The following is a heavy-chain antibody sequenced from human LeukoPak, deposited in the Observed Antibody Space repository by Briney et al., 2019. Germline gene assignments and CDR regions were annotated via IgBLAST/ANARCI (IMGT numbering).Heavy chain of an antibody. Sequence: PGGSLRLSCAVSGFTVSSNYMSWVRQAPGKGLEWVSVIYGGGSTYYADSVKGRFTISRDNSKNTLYLQMNGLRAEDTAVYYCARAASVAGTYALNHWGQGTLVTVSS. J-gene: IGHJ5*02. CDR2: IYGGGST. D-gene: IGHD6-19*01. CDR3: ARAASVAGTYALNH. V-gene: IGHV3-66*01. CDR1: GFTVSSNY.